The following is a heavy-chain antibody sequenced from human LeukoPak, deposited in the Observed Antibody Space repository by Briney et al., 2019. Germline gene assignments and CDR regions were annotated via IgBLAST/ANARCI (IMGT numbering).Heavy chain of an antibody. V-gene: IGHV3-23*01. CDR2: ISGSGDT. D-gene: IGHD2-8*01. CDR3: AKDLAGCSDS. CDR1: GFTFCSYN. J-gene: IGHJ4*02. Sequence: GGSLRLSCAASGFTFCSYNMNWVRQAPGKGLEWVSRISGSGDTYYADSVKGRFTISRDNSMNTLYLQLSSLRAEDTALYYCAKDLAGCSDSWGQGTLVTVSS.